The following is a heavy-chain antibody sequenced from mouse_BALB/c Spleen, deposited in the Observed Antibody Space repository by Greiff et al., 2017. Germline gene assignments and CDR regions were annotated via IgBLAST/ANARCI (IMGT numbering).Heavy chain of an antibody. J-gene: IGHJ3*01. CDR1: GYSFTGYF. CDR3: VYGNYEGFAY. V-gene: IGHV1-20*02. Sequence: EVQLQQSGPELVKPGASVKISCKASGYSFTGYFMNWVMQSHGKSLEWIGRINPYNGDTFYNQKFKGKATLTVDKSSSTAHMELRSLASEDSAVYYCVYGNYEGFAYWGQGTLVTVSA. CDR2: INPYNGDT. D-gene: IGHD2-1*01.